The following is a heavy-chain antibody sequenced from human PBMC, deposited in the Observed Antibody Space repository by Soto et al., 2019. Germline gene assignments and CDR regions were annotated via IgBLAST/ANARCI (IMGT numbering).Heavy chain of an antibody. J-gene: IGHJ4*02. CDR2: ISYDEIDK. Sequence: QVQLVESGGGVVQPGRSLRLSCAASGFTFSNYTMHWVRQAPGKGLEWVTLISYDEIDKYYADAVKGRFTISRDNSKNTLFLHMDSLRAEDTAVYYCAGRSGCSDYWGQGTLVTVSS. V-gene: IGHV3-30*04. D-gene: IGHD3-10*01. CDR3: AGRSGCSDY. CDR1: GFTFSNYT.